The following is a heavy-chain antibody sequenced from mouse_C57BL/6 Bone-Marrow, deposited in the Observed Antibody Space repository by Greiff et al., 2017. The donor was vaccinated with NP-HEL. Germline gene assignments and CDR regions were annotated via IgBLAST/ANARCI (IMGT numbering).Heavy chain of an antibody. D-gene: IGHD4-1*01. V-gene: IGHV7-1*01. Sequence: DVKLVESGGGLVQSGRSLRLSCATSGFTFSDFYMEWVRQAPGKGLEWIAASRNKANDYTTEYSASVKGRFIVSRDTSQSILYLQMNALRAEDTAIYYCARDNWDQGVFDYWGQGTTLTVSS. J-gene: IGHJ2*01. CDR2: SRNKANDYTT. CDR3: ARDNWDQGVFDY. CDR1: GFTFSDFY.